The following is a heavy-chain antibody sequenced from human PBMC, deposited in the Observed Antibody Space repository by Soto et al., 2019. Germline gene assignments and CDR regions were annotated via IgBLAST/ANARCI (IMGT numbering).Heavy chain of an antibody. J-gene: IGHJ4*02. D-gene: IGHD5-12*01. Sequence: GGSLSLSCAASGFTFSSYSMNWARQAPGKGLEWVSSISSSSSYIYYADSVKGRFTISRDNAKNSLYLQMNSLRAEDTAVYYCARADSGYDWDQIHFDYWRQGTLVTVSS. CDR1: GFTFSSYS. V-gene: IGHV3-21*01. CDR2: ISSSSSYI. CDR3: ARADSGYDWDQIHFDY.